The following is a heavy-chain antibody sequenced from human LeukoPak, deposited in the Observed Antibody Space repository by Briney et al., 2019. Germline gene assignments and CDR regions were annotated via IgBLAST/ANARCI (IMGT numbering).Heavy chain of an antibody. CDR2: INHSGST. CDR1: GYSISSGYN. Sequence: SETLSLTCTVSGYSISSGYNWGWIRQPPGKGLEWIGIINHSGSTYYNPSLKRRVTISVDTSKNQFSLKLSSVTAADTAVYYCARVGYSSGWSTSIYYFDYWGQGTLVTVSS. CDR3: ARVGYSSGWSTSIYYFDY. J-gene: IGHJ4*02. D-gene: IGHD6-19*01. V-gene: IGHV4-38-2*02.